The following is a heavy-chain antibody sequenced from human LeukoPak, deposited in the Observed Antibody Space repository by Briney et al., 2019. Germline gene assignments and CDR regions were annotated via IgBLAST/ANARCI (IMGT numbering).Heavy chain of an antibody. CDR2: IYTSGST. Sequence: PSQTLSLTCTVSGGSISSGSYYWSWIRQPAGKGLEWIGRIYTSGSTNYNPSLKSRVTISVDTSKNQFSLQLSSVTAADTAVYYCARGFGWWNYEVRLDYWGQGTLVTVSS. J-gene: IGHJ4*02. V-gene: IGHV4-61*02. CDR3: ARGFGWWNYEVRLDY. D-gene: IGHD1-7*01. CDR1: GGSISSGSYY.